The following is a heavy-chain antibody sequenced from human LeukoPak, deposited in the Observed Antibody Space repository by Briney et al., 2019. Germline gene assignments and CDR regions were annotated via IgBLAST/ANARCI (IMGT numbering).Heavy chain of an antibody. CDR2: IYYSGST. D-gene: IGHD2-15*01. CDR3: ASEREDNFSAFDI. J-gene: IGHJ3*02. V-gene: IGHV4-59*11. Sequence: SETLSLTCTVSGGSSSCHYWSWIRQPPGKGLEWIGYIYYSGSTNYNPSLKSRVTISVDTSKNQFSLKLSSVTAADTAVYYCASEREDNFSAFDIWGQGTMVTVSS. CDR1: GGSSSCHY.